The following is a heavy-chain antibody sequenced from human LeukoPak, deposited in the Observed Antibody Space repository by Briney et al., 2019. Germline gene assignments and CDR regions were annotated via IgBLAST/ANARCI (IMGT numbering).Heavy chain of an antibody. CDR2: IHYSGST. D-gene: IGHD1-7*01. CDR1: GGSVSGGNYY. CDR3: TRTGSTGGY. J-gene: IGHJ4*02. V-gene: IGHV4-61*01. Sequence: SETLSLTCTVSGGSVSGGNYYCSWIRQPPGKGLEWIGYIHYSGSTVYNPSLKSRVTMSIDTSKNQFSLNLSSATAADTAVYYCTRTGSTGGYWGQGTLVTVSS.